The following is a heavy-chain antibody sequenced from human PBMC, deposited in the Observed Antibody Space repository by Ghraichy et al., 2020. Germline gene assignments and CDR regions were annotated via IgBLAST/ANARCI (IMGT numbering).Heavy chain of an antibody. Sequence: GGSLRLSCAASGFTFSSYAMNWVRQTPGKGLEWVSVINGHGGDSNYADSVKGRFTISRDNANNTIYLEMNNLRVEDTAVYYCAKGSSLDDSSGYYRRVDYRGQGTLVTVSS. CDR3: AKGSSLDDSSGYYRRVDY. CDR1: GFTFSSYA. D-gene: IGHD3-22*01. J-gene: IGHJ4*02. CDR2: INGHGGDS. V-gene: IGHV3-23*01.